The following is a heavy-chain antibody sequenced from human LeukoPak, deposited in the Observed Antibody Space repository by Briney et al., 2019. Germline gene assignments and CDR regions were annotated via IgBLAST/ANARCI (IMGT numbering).Heavy chain of an antibody. V-gene: IGHV2-5*02. J-gene: IGHJ4*02. CDR2: IYWDGAK. CDR1: GFSLSTSGVG. Sequence: SGPTLVKPTQTLTLTSTSSGFSLSTSGVGVGWIPQPPGMALAPLALIYWDGAKRYSPSLRSRLTITKDTSKNQVVLTMTNMDPVGTATYYCARYYASGSYLGSWGQGTLVTVSS. CDR3: ARYYASGSYLGS. D-gene: IGHD3-10*01.